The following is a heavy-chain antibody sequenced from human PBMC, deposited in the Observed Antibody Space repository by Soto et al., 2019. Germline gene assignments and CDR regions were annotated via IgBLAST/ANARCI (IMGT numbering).Heavy chain of an antibody. Sequence: SVKVSCKASGGTFSSYAISGVRQAPGQGLEWMGGIIPIFGTANYAQKFQGRVTITADKSTSTAYMELSSLRSEDTAVYYWAGGGYSKGRETDYYYYGMDVWGQGTTVTVSS. D-gene: IGHD6-13*01. CDR3: AGGGYSKGRETDYYYYGMDV. CDR2: IIPIFGTA. J-gene: IGHJ6*02. CDR1: GGTFSSYA. V-gene: IGHV1-69*06.